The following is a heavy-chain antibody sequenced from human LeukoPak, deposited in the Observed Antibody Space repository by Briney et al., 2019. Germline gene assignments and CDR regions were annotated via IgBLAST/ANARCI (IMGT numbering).Heavy chain of an antibody. CDR1: GYTGTSNG. D-gene: IGHD6-13*01. J-gene: IGHJ6*02. CDR2: GSTYNGNT. Sequence: SVKLSCNGTGYTGTSNGICWGWQRPGQGLGLMGWGSTYNGNTNYAQKLQGRVTMTTDTSTSTAYMELRRLRSDDTAVYYCARGPRYSSSWYYYYGMDVWGQGTTVTVSS. V-gene: IGHV1-18*01. CDR3: ARGPRYSSSWYYYYGMDV.